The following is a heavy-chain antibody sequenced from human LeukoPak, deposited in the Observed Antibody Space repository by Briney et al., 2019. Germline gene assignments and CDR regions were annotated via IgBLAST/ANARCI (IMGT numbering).Heavy chain of an antibody. CDR2: IYYSGST. CDR1: GGSISSSSYY. D-gene: IGHD1-20*01. CDR3: ARVTGMDYYYYMDV. J-gene: IGHJ6*03. V-gene: IGHV4-39*07. Sequence: SETLSLTCTVSGGSISSSSYYWGWLRQPPGTGLEWIGSIYYSGSTYYNPSLKSRVAISVDTSKKQFSLKLSSVTAADTAVYYCARVTGMDYYYYMDVWGKGTTVTVSS.